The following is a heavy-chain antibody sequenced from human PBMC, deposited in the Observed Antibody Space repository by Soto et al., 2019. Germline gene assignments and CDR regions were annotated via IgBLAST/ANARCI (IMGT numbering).Heavy chain of an antibody. J-gene: IGHJ6*02. CDR3: AAEDTYYDILTGYLYYYYGMDV. Sequence: SVKVSCKASGFTFTSSAVQWVRQARGQRLEWIGWIVVGSGNTNYAQKFQERVTITRDMSTSTAYMELSSLRSEDTAAYYCAAEDTYYDILTGYLYYYYGMDVWGQGTTVTVSS. D-gene: IGHD3-9*01. V-gene: IGHV1-58*01. CDR1: GFTFTSSA. CDR2: IVVGSGNT.